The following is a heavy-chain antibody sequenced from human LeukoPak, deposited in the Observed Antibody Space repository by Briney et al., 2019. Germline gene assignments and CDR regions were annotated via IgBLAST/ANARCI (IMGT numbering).Heavy chain of an antibody. CDR1: GYTFSSYW. D-gene: IGHD5-24*01. CDR3: ARFEGDGYNLGGGAKDY. CDR2: IYPGDLDT. J-gene: IGHJ4*02. Sequence: GESLRISCEGSGYTFSSYWIAWVRQMPGKGLEYMGIIYPGDLDTRYSPSFQGQVTISADKSISTAYLQWSSLKASDTAMYYCARFEGDGYNLGGGAKDYWGQGTLVTVSS. V-gene: IGHV5-51*01.